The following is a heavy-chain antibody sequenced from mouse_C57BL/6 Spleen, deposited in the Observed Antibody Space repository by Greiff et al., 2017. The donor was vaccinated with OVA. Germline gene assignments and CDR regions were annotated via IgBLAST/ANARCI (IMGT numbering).Heavy chain of an antibody. CDR3: SRHNPEGAMDY. Sequence: EVKLVESGGGLVQPGESLKLSCESNEYEFPSHDMSWVRKTPEKRLELVAAIHSDGGSTYYPDTMARRFIISRDNTKKTLYLQMSSLRSEDTALYYCSRHNPEGAMDYWGQGTSVTVSS. J-gene: IGHJ4*01. CDR2: IHSDGGST. V-gene: IGHV5-2*01. CDR1: EYEFPSHD.